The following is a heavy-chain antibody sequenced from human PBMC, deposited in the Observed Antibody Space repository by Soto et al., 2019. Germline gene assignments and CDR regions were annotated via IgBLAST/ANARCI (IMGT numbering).Heavy chain of an antibody. V-gene: IGHV3-7*01. CDR3: ARIASAGRGWDV. CDR1: GFTFSNYW. Sequence: EVQLVESGGGLVQPGGSLRLSCADFGFTFSNYWMSWVRQAPVKGLEWVGNIKQDGSEKNYVDSVKGRFTISRDNAKHSLYLQMNSLRAEDTAVYYCARIASAGRGWDVWGQGTTVVVSS. D-gene: IGHD6-13*01. J-gene: IGHJ6*02. CDR2: IKQDGSEK.